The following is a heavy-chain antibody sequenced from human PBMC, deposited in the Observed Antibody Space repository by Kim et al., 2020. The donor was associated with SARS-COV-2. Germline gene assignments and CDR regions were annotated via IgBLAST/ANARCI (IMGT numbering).Heavy chain of an antibody. J-gene: IGHJ5*02. D-gene: IGHD5-12*01. CDR3: ARVMSGYETYNWFDP. CDR1: GGSVSSGSYY. Sequence: SETLSLTCTVSGGSVSSGSYYWSWIRQPPGKGLEWIGYIYYSGSTNYNPSLKSRVTISVDTSKNQFSLKLSSVTAADTSVYYCARVMSGYETYNWFDPWG. V-gene: IGHV4-61*01. CDR2: IYYSGST.